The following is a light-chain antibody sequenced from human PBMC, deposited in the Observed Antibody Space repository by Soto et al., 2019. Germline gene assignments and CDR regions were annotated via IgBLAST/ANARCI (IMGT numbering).Light chain of an antibody. Sequence: EIVLTQSPGTLSLSPGERATLSCRASQSVSSSYLAWYQQKPGQAPRLLIYGASSRATGIPDRFSGSGSGTDFPLTISSLEPEDFAVYYCQQYGSSPYTFGQGTMLEIK. J-gene: IGKJ2*01. CDR1: QSVSSSY. CDR2: GAS. V-gene: IGKV3-20*01. CDR3: QQYGSSPYT.